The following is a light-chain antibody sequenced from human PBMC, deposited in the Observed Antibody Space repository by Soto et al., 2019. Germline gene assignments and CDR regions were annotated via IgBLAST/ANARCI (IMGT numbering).Light chain of an antibody. J-gene: IGLJ3*02. CDR3: GTWDSSLSAGWV. Sequence: QSALTQPPSVSAAPGQKVTISCSGSTSNIGNNYVSWYQQLPGTAPKLLNYDNNKRPSGIPDRFSGSKSGTSATLGITGLQTGDEADYYCGTWDSSLSAGWVFGGGTKLTVL. CDR1: TSNIGNNY. CDR2: DNN. V-gene: IGLV1-51*01.